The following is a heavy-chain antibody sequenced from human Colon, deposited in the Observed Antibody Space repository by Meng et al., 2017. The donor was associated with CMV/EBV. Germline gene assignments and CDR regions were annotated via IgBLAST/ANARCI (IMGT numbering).Heavy chain of an antibody. CDR2: IIPIFGTA. J-gene: IGHJ5*02. Sequence: SVKVSCKASGGTFSSYAISWVRQAPGQGLEWMGGIIPIFGTANYAQKFQGRVTITTDESTSTAYMELSSLRSEDTAVYYCARSAKGVVPAAISGRYNWFDPRGQGTLVTVSS. CDR1: GGTFSSYA. D-gene: IGHD2-2*02. V-gene: IGHV1-69*05. CDR3: ARSAKGVVPAAISGRYNWFDP.